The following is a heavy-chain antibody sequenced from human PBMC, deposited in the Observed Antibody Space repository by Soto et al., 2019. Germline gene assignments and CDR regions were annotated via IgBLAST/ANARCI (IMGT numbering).Heavy chain of an antibody. CDR2: ISSTTNYI. J-gene: IGHJ4*02. Sequence: GGSLRLSCAASGFTFTRYSMNWVRQAPGKGPEWVSSISSTTNYIYYGDSMKGRFTISRDNAKNSLYLEMNSLRAEDTAVYYCARESEDLTSNFDYWGQGTLVTVSS. CDR3: ARESEDLTSNFDY. V-gene: IGHV3-21*06. CDR1: GFTFTRYS.